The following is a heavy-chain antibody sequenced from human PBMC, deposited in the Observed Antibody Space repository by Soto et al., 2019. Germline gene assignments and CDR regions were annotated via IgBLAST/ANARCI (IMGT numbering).Heavy chain of an antibody. D-gene: IGHD1-7*01. CDR3: ASPNPLTRTGTTRRVYYYYGMDV. CDR1: GATFSSYA. CDR2: IIPIFGTA. Sequence: SVKVSCKASGATFSSYAISWVRQAPGQGLEWMGGIIPIFGTANYAQKFKGRVTITADESTSTVYMVLSSLMSEDTAVYYCASPNPLTRTGTTRRVYYYYGMDVWRQGTTVTVS. V-gene: IGHV1-69*13. J-gene: IGHJ6*02.